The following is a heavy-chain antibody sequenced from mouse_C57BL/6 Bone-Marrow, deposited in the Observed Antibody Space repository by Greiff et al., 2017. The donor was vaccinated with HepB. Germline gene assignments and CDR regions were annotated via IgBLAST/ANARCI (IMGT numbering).Heavy chain of an antibody. CDR3: TTRVTGTGFAY. V-gene: IGHV14-4*01. J-gene: IGHJ3*01. CDR1: GFNIKDDY. Sequence: EVKLMESGAELVRPGASVKLSCTASGFNIKDDYMHWVKQRPEQGLEWIGWIDPENGDTEYASKFQGKATITADTSSNTAYLQLSSLTSEDTAVYYCTTRVTGTGFAYWGQGTLVTVSA. CDR2: IDPENGDT. D-gene: IGHD4-1*01.